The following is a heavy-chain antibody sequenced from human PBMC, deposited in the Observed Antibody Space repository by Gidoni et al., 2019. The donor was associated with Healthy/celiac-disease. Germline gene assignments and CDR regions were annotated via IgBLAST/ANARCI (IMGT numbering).Heavy chain of an antibody. Sequence: GGEVQPGRSLRLSCAASGFTFSSYGMHWVRQAPGKGLEWVAVIWYDGSNKYYADSVKGRFTISRDNSKNTLYLQMNSLRAEDTAVYYCARDWGLAAAGARLDYWGQGTLVTVSS. J-gene: IGHJ4*02. CDR2: IWYDGSNK. CDR1: GFTFSSYG. D-gene: IGHD6-13*01. V-gene: IGHV3-33*01. CDR3: ARDWGLAAAGARLDY.